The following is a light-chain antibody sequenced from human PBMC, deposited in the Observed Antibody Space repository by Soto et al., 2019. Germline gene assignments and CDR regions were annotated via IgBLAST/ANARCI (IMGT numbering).Light chain of an antibody. Sequence: EIQMTQSPSTLSASVGDRVTITCRASQSITDWLAWYQQKPGKAPKFLIYKASNLEGGVPSRFSGSGSGTEFTLTISRVHPDDFATYYCQYCDDYSWTFGQGTKVEIK. V-gene: IGKV1-5*03. J-gene: IGKJ1*01. CDR1: QSITDW. CDR2: KAS. CDR3: QYCDDYSWT.